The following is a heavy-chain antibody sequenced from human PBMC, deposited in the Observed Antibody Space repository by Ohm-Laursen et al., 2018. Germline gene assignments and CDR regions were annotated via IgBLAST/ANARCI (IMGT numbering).Heavy chain of an antibody. CDR3: AKVSGYSYGLDAFDI. D-gene: IGHD5-18*01. Sequence: SLRLSCAASGVTFDDHYMDWVRQAPGKGLELVARSRDKANSYTTAYVASVKGRFSISRDDSENSLYLQMNSLKTEDTAVYYCAKVSGYSYGLDAFDIWGQGTMVTVSS. CDR2: SRDKANSYTT. V-gene: IGHV3-72*01. J-gene: IGHJ3*02. CDR1: GVTFDDHY.